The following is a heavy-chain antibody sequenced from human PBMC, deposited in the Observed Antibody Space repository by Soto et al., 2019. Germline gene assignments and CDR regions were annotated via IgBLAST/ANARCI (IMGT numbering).Heavy chain of an antibody. V-gene: IGHV4-34*01. Sequence: SETLSLTCAVYGGSFSGYYWSWIRQPPGKGLEWTGEINHSGSTNYNPSLKSRVTISVDTSKNQFSLRLSSVTAADTAVYYCANRGGGRGYSGYDFSDWGQGTLVTVSS. CDR2: INHSGST. D-gene: IGHD5-12*01. J-gene: IGHJ4*02. CDR1: GGSFSGYY. CDR3: ANRGGGRGYSGYDFSD.